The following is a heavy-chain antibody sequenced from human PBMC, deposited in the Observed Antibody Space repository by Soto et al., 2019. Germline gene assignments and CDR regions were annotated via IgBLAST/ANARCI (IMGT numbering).Heavy chain of an antibody. Sequence: EVQLVESGGGLVKPGGSLRLSCAASGFTFNRYNMNWVRQAPGKGLEWVSSISSSSSYIFYADSVKGRFTISRDNAKNSLYLQMNSLRAEDTAVYYCAKDGYSSRGGWFDPWGQGTLVTVSS. CDR3: AKDGYSSRGGWFDP. J-gene: IGHJ5*02. V-gene: IGHV3-21*04. CDR1: GFTFNRYN. CDR2: ISSSSSYI. D-gene: IGHD6-19*01.